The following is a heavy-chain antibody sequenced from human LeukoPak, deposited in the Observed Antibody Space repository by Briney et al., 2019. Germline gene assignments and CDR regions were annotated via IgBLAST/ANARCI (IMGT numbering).Heavy chain of an antibody. J-gene: IGHJ4*02. CDR2: IYYSEST. Sequence: SETLSLTCTVSGGSVSSGSYYWSWIRQPPGKGLEWIGYIYYSESTNYNPSLQSRVTISVDTSKNQFSLKLSSVTAADTAVYYCARAGHYYDILTGYYGLDYWGQGTLVTVSS. V-gene: IGHV4-61*01. D-gene: IGHD3-9*01. CDR1: GGSVSSGSYY. CDR3: ARAGHYYDILTGYYGLDY.